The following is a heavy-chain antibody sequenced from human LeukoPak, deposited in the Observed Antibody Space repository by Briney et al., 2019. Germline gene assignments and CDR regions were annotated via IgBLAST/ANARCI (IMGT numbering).Heavy chain of an antibody. CDR2: FDPEDGET. V-gene: IGHV1-24*01. CDR3: ATVGSSSSFPFDY. J-gene: IGHJ4*02. Sequence: ASVTVSCKVSGYTLTELSMHWVRQAPGKGGEGMGGFDPEDGETIYAQKFQGRVTMTEDTATDTAYMELSSLRSEDTAVYYCATVGSSSSFPFDYWGQETLVTVSS. CDR1: GYTLTELS. D-gene: IGHD6-6*01.